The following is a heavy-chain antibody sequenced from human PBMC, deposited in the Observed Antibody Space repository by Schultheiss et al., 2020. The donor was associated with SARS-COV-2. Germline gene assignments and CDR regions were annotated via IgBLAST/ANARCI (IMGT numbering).Heavy chain of an antibody. D-gene: IGHD4-17*01. V-gene: IGHV4-34*01. J-gene: IGHJ4*02. Sequence: SETLSLTCAVYGGSFSGYYWSWIRQPPGKGLEWIGEINHSGSTNYNPSLKSRVTISVDTSKNQFSLKLSSVTAADTAVYYCARDYGDYVDYWGQGTRVTVSS. CDR1: GGSFSGYY. CDR3: ARDYGDYVDY. CDR2: INHSGST.